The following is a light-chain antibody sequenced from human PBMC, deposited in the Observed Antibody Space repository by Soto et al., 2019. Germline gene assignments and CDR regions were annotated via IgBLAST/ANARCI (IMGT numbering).Light chain of an antibody. CDR1: QSVSSN. V-gene: IGKV3-15*01. CDR2: DAS. Sequence: EIVMTQSPANLSVSLGERATLSCRASQSVSSNLAWYHQKPGQAPRLLIYDASARATDIPPRISGSGSGTEFTLTISSLQSEGFAIYYCQQYNKWPLTFGQGTKLEIK. J-gene: IGKJ2*01. CDR3: QQYNKWPLT.